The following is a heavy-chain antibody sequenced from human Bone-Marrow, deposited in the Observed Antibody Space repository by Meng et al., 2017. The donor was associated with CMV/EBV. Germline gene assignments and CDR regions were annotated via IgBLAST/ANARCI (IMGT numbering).Heavy chain of an antibody. CDR1: GFTFSDYY. Sequence: GESLKISCAASGFTFSDYYMSWIRQAPGKGLEWVSYISSSGSTIYYADSVKGRFTISRDNAKNSLYLQMNSLRAEDTAVYYCARDRSGYSSGWYVPSHYYYYYGMDVWGQGTTVTVSS. CDR2: ISSSGSTI. CDR3: ARDRSGYSSGWYVPSHYYYYYGMDV. J-gene: IGHJ6*02. V-gene: IGHV3-11*01. D-gene: IGHD6-19*01.